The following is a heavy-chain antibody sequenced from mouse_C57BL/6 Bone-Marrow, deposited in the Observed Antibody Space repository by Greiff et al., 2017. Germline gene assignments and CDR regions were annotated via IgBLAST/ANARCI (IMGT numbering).Heavy chain of an antibody. CDR2: ISGGGGTT. Sequence: EVKLVESGGGLVKPGGSLKLSCAASGFTFSSYTMSWVRQTPEKRLEWVATISGGGGTTSYPDSVKGRFTIPGDNAKNTLYLQSSSLRSDDTALYYCASHAWFAYWGQGTLVTVSA. J-gene: IGHJ3*01. V-gene: IGHV5-9*01. CDR1: GFTFSSYT. CDR3: ASHAWFAY.